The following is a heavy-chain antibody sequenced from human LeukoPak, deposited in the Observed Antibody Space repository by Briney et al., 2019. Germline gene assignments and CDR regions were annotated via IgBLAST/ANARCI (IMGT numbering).Heavy chain of an antibody. CDR1: GFTFSSSA. CDR3: ARDQERSLRMGHYDY. D-gene: IGHD3-16*01. Sequence: GGSLRLSCAGSGFTFSSSAMNWVRQVPGKGLEWVSSIDYDSSHIYYAASVRGRFSISRDNARDSVYLQMDSLRADDTAVYYCARDQERSLRMGHYDYGARGPLVFVSS. V-gene: IGHV3-21*01. J-gene: IGHJ4*02. CDR2: IDYDSSHI.